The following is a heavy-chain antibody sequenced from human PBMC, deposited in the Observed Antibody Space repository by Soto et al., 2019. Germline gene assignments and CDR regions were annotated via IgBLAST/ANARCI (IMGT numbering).Heavy chain of an antibody. J-gene: IGHJ5*02. V-gene: IGHV1-8*01. Sequence: QVQLVQSGAEVKKPGASVKVSCKASGYTFTNYDIHWVRQATGQGREWMGWMNPDSGNTGQSKQFQGRVTMTRDTSISTAYMAMSSLRSEDTAVYYCARGSFRRTWFDPWGQGTLVTVSS. CDR3: ARGSFRRTWFDP. CDR1: GYTFTNYD. CDR2: MNPDSGNT.